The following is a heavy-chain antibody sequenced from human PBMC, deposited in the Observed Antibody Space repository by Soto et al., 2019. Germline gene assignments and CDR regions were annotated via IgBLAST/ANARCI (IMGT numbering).Heavy chain of an antibody. Sequence: GGSLRLSCAASGFTFSSYAMSWVRQAPGKGLEWVSAISGSGGSTYYADSVKGRFTISRDNSKNTLYLQMNSLRAEDTAVYYCAKGGNVLRFLEWLLDFFDYWGQGTLVTVSS. D-gene: IGHD3-3*01. CDR1: GFTFSSYA. CDR3: AKGGNVLRFLEWLLDFFDY. J-gene: IGHJ4*02. CDR2: ISGSGGST. V-gene: IGHV3-23*01.